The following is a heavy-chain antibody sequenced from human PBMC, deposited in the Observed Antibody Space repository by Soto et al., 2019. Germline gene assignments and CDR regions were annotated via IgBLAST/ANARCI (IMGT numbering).Heavy chain of an antibody. V-gene: IGHV3-30-3*01. CDR3: VTGEWIFALRSAFHP. D-gene: IGHD3-3*01. CDR2: ISYDGDTQ. J-gene: IGHJ5*02. Sequence: MHWVXXXPGKRRDWMAVISYDGDTQYYADSAKGRFTISRDNSKRTLYLQMHSLTTEDTAVYYCVTGEWIFALRSAFHPWGQGTLVSVSS.